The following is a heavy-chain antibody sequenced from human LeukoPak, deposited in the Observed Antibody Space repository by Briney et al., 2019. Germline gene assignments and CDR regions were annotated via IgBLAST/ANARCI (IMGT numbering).Heavy chain of an antibody. J-gene: IGHJ4*02. D-gene: IGHD5-12*01. CDR3: XXXXGYXGXXFDY. CDR1: GFTFSSYS. Sequence: PGGSLRLSCAASGFTFSSYSMNWVRQAPGKGLEWVSSISSSSSYIYYADSVKGRFTISRDNAKNSLYLQMNSLRAEDTAVYYCXXXXGYXGXXFDYXGQGTLVTXXS. CDR2: ISSSSSYI. V-gene: IGHV3-21*01.